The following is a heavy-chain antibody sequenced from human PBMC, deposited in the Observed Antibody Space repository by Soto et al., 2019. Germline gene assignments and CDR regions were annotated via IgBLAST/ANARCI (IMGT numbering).Heavy chain of an antibody. J-gene: IGHJ5*02. D-gene: IGHD1-26*01. CDR1: GYTLTELS. V-gene: IGHV1-24*01. CDR3: ARDLGGQKTWFDP. CDR2: FDPEDGET. Sequence: GASVKVSCKVSGYTLTELSMHWVRQAPGKGLEWMGGFDPEDGETIYAQKFQGRVTMTADTSTSTAYMELRSLRSEDTAVYYCARDLGGQKTWFDPWGQGTLVTVSS.